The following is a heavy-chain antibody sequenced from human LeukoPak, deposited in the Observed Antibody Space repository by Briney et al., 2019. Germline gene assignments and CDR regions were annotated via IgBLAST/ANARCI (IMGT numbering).Heavy chain of an antibody. J-gene: IGHJ3*02. CDR2: IYPGDSDT. Sequence: GESLKISCKGSGYSFTSYWIDWVRQMPGKGLEWMGIIYPGDSDTRYSPSFQGQVTISADKSISTAYLQWSSLKASDTAMYYCARPYSSGWYGVAFDIWGQGTMVTVSS. CDR3: ARPYSSGWYGVAFDI. V-gene: IGHV5-51*01. D-gene: IGHD6-19*01. CDR1: GYSFTSYW.